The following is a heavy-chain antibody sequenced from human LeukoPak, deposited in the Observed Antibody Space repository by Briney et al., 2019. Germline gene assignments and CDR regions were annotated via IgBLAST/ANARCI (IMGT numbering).Heavy chain of an antibody. V-gene: IGHV4-34*01. J-gene: IGHJ6*03. CDR3: ARRARYSNYVRYYYYMDV. CDR2: INHSGST. Sequence: PSETLSLTCAVYGGSFSGYYWSWIRQPPGKGLEWIGEINHSGSTNYNPSLKSRVTISVDTSKNQFSLKLSSVTAADTAVYYCARRARYSNYVRYYYYMDVWGQGTTVTVSS. D-gene: IGHD4-11*01. CDR1: GGSFSGYY.